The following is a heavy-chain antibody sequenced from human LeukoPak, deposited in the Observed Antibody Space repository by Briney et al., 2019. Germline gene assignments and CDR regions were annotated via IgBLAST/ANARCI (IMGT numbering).Heavy chain of an antibody. CDR1: GFTFSSYA. CDR3: ATEPEPQLAFDI. D-gene: IGHD1-14*01. J-gene: IGHJ3*02. V-gene: IGHV3-23*01. CDR2: ISGSGGST. Sequence: GGSLRLSCSASGFTFSSYAMSWVRQAPGKGLEWVSAISGSGGSTYHADSVKGRFSISRDNSKKTLYLQMHSLRAEDTAVYYCATEPEPQLAFDIWGQGTMVTVSS.